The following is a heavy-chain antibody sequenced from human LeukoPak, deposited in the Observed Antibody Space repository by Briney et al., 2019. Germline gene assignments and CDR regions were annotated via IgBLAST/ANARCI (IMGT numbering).Heavy chain of an antibody. CDR1: GGTFSSYA. Sequence: SVKVSCKASGGTFSSYAISWVRQAPGQGLEWMGGIIPIFGTANYAQKFQGRVTITADESTSTAYMELSSLRSEDTAVYYCARACTSCPRYYYGMDVWGQGTTVTVFS. CDR2: IIPIFGTA. D-gene: IGHD2-2*01. CDR3: ARACTSCPRYYYGMDV. J-gene: IGHJ6*02. V-gene: IGHV1-69*01.